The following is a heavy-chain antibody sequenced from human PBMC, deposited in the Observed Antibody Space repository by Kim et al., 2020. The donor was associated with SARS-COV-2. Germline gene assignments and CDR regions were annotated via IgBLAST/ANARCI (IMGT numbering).Heavy chain of an antibody. CDR1: GGSISSSSYY. CDR2: IYYSGST. V-gene: IGHV4-39*01. D-gene: IGHD5-18*01. Sequence: SETLSLTCTVSGGSISSSSYYWGWIRQPPGKGLEWIGSIYYSGSTYYNPSLKSRVTISVDTSKNQFSLKLSSVTAADTAVYYCASHQLWSEAFDIWGQGTMVTVSS. J-gene: IGHJ3*02. CDR3: ASHQLWSEAFDI.